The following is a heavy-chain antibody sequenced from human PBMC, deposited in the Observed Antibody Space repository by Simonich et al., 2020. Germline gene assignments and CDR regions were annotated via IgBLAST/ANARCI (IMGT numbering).Heavy chain of an antibody. V-gene: IGHV1-2*02. CDR1: GYTFTGYY. CDR3: ARSHIAAAGTGYFQH. J-gene: IGHJ1*01. D-gene: IGHD6-13*01. CDR2: INPNRGGT. Sequence: QVQLVQSGAEVKKPGASVKVSCKASGYTFTGYYMHWVRQAPGQGLEWMGWINPNRGGTKYAQKFQGRVTMTRDTSISTAYMELSRLRSDDTAVYYCARSHIAAAGTGYFQHWGQGTLVTVSS.